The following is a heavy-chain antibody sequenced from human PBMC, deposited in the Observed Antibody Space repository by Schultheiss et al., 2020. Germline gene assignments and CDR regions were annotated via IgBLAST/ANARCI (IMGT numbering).Heavy chain of an antibody. J-gene: IGHJ6*03. V-gene: IGHV3-52*01. CDR2: IKCDGSEK. D-gene: IGHD3-3*01. CDR3: VRGSLLRFLEWFSYYYYMDV. Sequence: GGSLRLSCAASGFTFSSSWMHWVCQAPEKGLEWVADIKCDGSEKYYVDSVKGRLTISRDNAKNSLYLQVNSLRAEDMTVYYCVRGSLLRFLEWFSYYYYMDVWGKGTTVNVSS. CDR1: GFTFSSSW.